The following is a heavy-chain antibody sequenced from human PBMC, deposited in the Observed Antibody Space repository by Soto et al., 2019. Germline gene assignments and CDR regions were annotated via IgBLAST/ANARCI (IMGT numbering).Heavy chain of an antibody. CDR1: GFTFSSYG. J-gene: IGHJ4*02. CDR3: AKEWDGFGGSDDRYFDY. D-gene: IGHD3-10*01. Sequence: QVQLVESGGGVVQPGRSLRLSCAASGFTFSSYGMHWVRQAPGKGLEWVAVISYDGSNKYYADSVKGRFTISRDNSKNTLYLQRNSLRAEDTAVYYCAKEWDGFGGSDDRYFDYWGQGTLVTVSS. CDR2: ISYDGSNK. V-gene: IGHV3-30*18.